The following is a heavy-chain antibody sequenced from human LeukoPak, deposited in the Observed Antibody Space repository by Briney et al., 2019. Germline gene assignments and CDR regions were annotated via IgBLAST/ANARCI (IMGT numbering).Heavy chain of an antibody. D-gene: IGHD7-27*01. CDR2: VYYSGST. CDR1: GGSISSGGYY. V-gene: IGHV4-31*03. CDR3: ARDLNWVYFDY. Sequence: SETLSLTCTVSGGSISSGGYYWSWIRQHPGKGLEWIGYVYYSGSTYYNPSLKSRVTISVDTSKNQFSLKLSFVTAADTAVYYCARDLNWVYFDYWGQGTLVTVSS. J-gene: IGHJ4*02.